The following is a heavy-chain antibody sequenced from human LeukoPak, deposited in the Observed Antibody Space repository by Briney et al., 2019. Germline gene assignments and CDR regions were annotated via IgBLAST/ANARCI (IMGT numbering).Heavy chain of an antibody. CDR3: ARVYGWPDYYMDV. Sequence: GGSLRLSCAASGFTFSSYWMHWVRQAPGKGLVWVSRINSDGSSTSYADSVKGRFTISRDNAKNTLYLQMNSLRAEDTAVYYCARVYGWPDYYMDVWGKGTTVTVSS. CDR2: INSDGSST. V-gene: IGHV3-74*01. J-gene: IGHJ6*03. D-gene: IGHD3-10*01. CDR1: GFTFSSYW.